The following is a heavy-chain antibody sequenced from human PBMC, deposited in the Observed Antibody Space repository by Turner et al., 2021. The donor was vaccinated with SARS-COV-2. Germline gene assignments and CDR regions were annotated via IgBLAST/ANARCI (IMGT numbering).Heavy chain of an antibody. CDR1: AYSFTNYW. Sequence: EVQLVQAGAEVKKPGESVQISCKGSAYSFTNYWIGWVRQRPGEGLEWMGIISPGDSTTLYGPSLEGQVTISADKAFTTVYLQWSSLKASDTAMYYCVKRQNDVRVAGPWFDPWGQGTLVTVSS. J-gene: IGHJ5*02. D-gene: IGHD6-19*01. CDR2: ISPGDSTT. V-gene: IGHV5-51*03. CDR3: VKRQNDVRVAGPWFDP.